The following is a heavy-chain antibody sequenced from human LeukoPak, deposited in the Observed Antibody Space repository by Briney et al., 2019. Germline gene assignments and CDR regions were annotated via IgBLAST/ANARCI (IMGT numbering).Heavy chain of an antibody. CDR3: ARVIAAAESYWFDP. D-gene: IGHD6-13*01. CDR1: GFTVSSNY. J-gene: IGHJ5*02. V-gene: IGHV3-53*04. CDR2: IYSGGST. Sequence: GGSLRLSCAASGFTVSSNYMSWVRQAPGKGLERVSVIYSGGSTYYADSVKGRFTISRHNSKNTLYLQMNSLRAEDTAVYYCARVIAAAESYWFDPWGQGTLVTVSS.